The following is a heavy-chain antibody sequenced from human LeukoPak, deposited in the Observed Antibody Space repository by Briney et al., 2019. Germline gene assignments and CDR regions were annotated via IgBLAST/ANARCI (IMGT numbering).Heavy chain of an antibody. V-gene: IGHV3-30-3*01. D-gene: IGHD3-22*01. CDR2: ISYDGNKK. CDR1: GFTFSSYA. J-gene: IGHJ3*02. Sequence: GGSLRLSCAASGFTFSSYAMHWVRQAPGKGLEWVAVISYDGNKKYYADSVKGRFTISRDNSKNTLYLQMDSLRAEDTAVYYSARVARTYYFDNSGLQHAFDIWGQGTMVTVSS. CDR3: ARVARTYYFDNSGLQHAFDI.